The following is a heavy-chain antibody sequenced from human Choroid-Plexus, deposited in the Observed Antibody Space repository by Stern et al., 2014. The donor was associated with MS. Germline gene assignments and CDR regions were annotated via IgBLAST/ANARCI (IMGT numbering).Heavy chain of an antibody. V-gene: IGHV5-51*01. CDR3: ARRVAAAGDAFDI. J-gene: IGHJ3*02. Sequence: EVQLVESGAEVKQPGESLKISCKGSGYSFTSYWIGWVRQMPGKGLEWMGIIYPGDSDTRYSPSFQGQVTISADKSISTAYLQWSSLKASDPAMYYCARRVAAAGDAFDIWGQGTMVTVSS. CDR1: GYSFTSYW. CDR2: IYPGDSDT. D-gene: IGHD6-13*01.